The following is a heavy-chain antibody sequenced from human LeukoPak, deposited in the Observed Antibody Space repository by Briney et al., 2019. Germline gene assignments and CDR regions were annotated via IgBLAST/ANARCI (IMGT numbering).Heavy chain of an antibody. CDR3: ASTSSSTIDY. V-gene: IGHV3-74*03. Sequence: GGSLRLSCAASGFTFSSYWMHCVRQAPGKGGVWVSHIDSDGSSTKYADSVTGRFTISRDNAKNTFYLQMNSLSAEDTALHCGASTSSSTIDYWGQGTLVTVSS. J-gene: IGHJ4*02. CDR2: IDSDGSST. CDR1: GFTFSSYW.